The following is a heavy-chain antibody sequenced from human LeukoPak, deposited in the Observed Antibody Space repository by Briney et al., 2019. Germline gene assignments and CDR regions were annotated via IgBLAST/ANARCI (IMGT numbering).Heavy chain of an antibody. Sequence: SVKVSCKASGGTFSSYAISWVRQAPGQGLEWMGGIIPIFGTANYAQKLQGRVTITTDESTSTAYMELSSLRSEDTAVYYCARSSLGYCSSTSCSHENWFDPWGQGTLVTVSS. CDR3: ARSSLGYCSSTSCSHENWFDP. CDR1: GGTFSSYA. V-gene: IGHV1-69*05. J-gene: IGHJ5*02. CDR2: IIPIFGTA. D-gene: IGHD2-2*01.